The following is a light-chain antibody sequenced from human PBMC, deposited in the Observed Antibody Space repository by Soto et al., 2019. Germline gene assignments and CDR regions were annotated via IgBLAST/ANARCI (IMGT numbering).Light chain of an antibody. CDR2: DAS. Sequence: EIVLTQSPATLSLSPGERATLSCRASQSISSYLAWYQQRPGQPPRLLIYDASHRATGVPAKFSGGGSGTDFTLTISTLEPEDFAVYFCQQRSNWPPTFGGGTKVDIK. V-gene: IGKV3-11*01. CDR1: QSISSY. J-gene: IGKJ4*01. CDR3: QQRSNWPPT.